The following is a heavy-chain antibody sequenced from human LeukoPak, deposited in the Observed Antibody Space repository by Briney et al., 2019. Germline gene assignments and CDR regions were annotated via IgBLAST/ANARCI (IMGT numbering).Heavy chain of an antibody. D-gene: IGHD3-10*01. Sequence: SETLSLTCAVSGGSISSSNWWSWVRPPPGKGLEWIGEIYHSGSTNYNPSLKSRVTISVDKSKNQFSLKLSSVTAADTAVYYCARDNYYGSGSYNWFDPWGQGTLVTVSS. J-gene: IGHJ5*02. CDR1: GGSISSSNW. V-gene: IGHV4-4*02. CDR2: IYHSGST. CDR3: ARDNYYGSGSYNWFDP.